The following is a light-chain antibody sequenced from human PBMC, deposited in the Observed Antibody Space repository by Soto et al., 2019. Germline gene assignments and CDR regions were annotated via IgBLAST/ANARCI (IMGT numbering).Light chain of an antibody. CDR3: HQYGSSQWT. CDR1: QSVSTY. V-gene: IGKV3-20*01. Sequence: TVVTQSPFTLSLSPGDIGNLAWRASQSVSTYLAWYHQKPGQAPCLLTYGAPTRATGTPARFSGSGSGTDSTLTTTRLEPEDFAVYYCHQYGSSQWTFGQGPKL. CDR2: GAP. J-gene: IGKJ1*01.